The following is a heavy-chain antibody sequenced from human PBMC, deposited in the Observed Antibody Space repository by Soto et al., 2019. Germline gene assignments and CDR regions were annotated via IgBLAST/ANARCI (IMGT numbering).Heavy chain of an antibody. CDR3: ASSYYDSSGSYFDY. D-gene: IGHD3-22*01. J-gene: IGHJ4*02. CDR2: KYYRSKWYN. Sequence: TLSLTCDISGDSVSSNSAAWNWIRQSPSRGLEWLGMKYYRSKWYNDYAVSVKSRITINPDTSKNQFSRQLNSVTPEDTALYYCASSYYDSSGSYFDYWGQGTLVTVSS. CDR1: GDSVSSNSAA. V-gene: IGHV6-1*01.